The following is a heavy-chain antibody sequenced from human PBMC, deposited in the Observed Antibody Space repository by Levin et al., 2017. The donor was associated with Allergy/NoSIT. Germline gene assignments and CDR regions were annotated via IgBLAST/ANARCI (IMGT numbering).Heavy chain of an antibody. V-gene: IGHV3-21*01. CDR3: ARSPKYCSSTSCYYFDY. D-gene: IGHD2-2*01. CDR2: ISSSSSYI. Sequence: GESLKISCAASGFTFSSYSMNWVRQAPGKGLEWVSSISSSSSYIYYADSVKGRFTISRDNAKNSLYLQMNSLRAEDTAVYYCARSPKYCSSTSCYYFDYWGQGTLVTVSS. CDR1: GFTFSSYS. J-gene: IGHJ4*02.